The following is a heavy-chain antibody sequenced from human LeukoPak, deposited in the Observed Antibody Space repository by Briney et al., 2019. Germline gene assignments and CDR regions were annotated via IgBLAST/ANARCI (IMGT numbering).Heavy chain of an antibody. CDR1: GGSFSGYY. V-gene: IGHV4-59*01. D-gene: IGHD3-3*01. CDR3: ARSSSITIFGVVKVGYFDY. Sequence: PSETLSLTCAVYGGSFSGYYWSWIRQPPGKGLEWIGYIYYSGSTNYNPSLKSRVTISVDTSKNQFSLKLSSVTAADTAVYYCARSSSITIFGVVKVGYFDYWGQGTLVTVSS. J-gene: IGHJ4*02. CDR2: IYYSGST.